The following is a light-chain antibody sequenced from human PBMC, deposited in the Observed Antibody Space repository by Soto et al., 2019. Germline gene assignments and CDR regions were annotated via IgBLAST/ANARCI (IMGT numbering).Light chain of an antibody. V-gene: IGKV1-33*01. CDR3: QQYDDLFS. CDR2: DAA. CDR1: QDISNS. Sequence: DIQMTQSPFSLSAAVGDRVSITCQASQDISNSLNWYQQKPGKAPKLLIYDAANLETGVPSRFSGSGSGTDFTLTISSLQPEDIATYYCQQYDDLFSFGGGTKVEIK. J-gene: IGKJ4*01.